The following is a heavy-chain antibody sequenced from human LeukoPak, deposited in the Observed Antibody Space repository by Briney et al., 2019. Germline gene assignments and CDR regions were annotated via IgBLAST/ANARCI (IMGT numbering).Heavy chain of an antibody. J-gene: IGHJ4*02. CDR3: ARGPRWPFYSSSWYVGQYYFDY. V-gene: IGHV4-34*01. Sequence: SGGSLRLSCAASGFTFSNYWSWIRQPPGKGLEWIGEINHSGSTNYNPSLKSRVTISVDTSKNQFSLKLSSVTAADTAVYYCARGPRWPFYSSSWYVGQYYFDYWGQGTLVTVSS. D-gene: IGHD6-13*01. CDR2: INHSGST. CDR1: GFTFSNY.